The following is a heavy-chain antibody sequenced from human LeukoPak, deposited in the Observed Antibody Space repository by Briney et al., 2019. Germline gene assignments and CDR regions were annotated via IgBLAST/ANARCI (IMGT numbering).Heavy chain of an antibody. CDR1: GFTFGDYA. J-gene: IGHJ4*02. Sequence: GGSLRLSCTASGFTFGDYAMTWVRQAPGKGLEWVGFIRSKAYGGTTEYAASVKGRFTISRDDSKSIAYLQMNSLKTEDTAVYYCTGVPIWFGESSFDYWGQGTLVTVSS. D-gene: IGHD3-10*01. CDR3: TGVPIWFGESSFDY. CDR2: IRSKAYGGTT. V-gene: IGHV3-49*04.